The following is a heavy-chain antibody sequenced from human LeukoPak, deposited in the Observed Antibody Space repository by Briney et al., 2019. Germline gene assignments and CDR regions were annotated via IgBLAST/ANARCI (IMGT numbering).Heavy chain of an antibody. CDR3: AQGYYSNSLYYYYGMDV. CDR2: ISAYNGNT. CDR1: GYTFTSYG. V-gene: IGHV1-18*01. Sequence: ASVNVSYTPSGYTFTSYGISWVRQAPGQGLEWMGWISAYNGNTNYAQKLQGRVTMTTDTSTSTAYMELRSLRSDDTAVYYCAQGYYSNSLYYYYGMDVWGQGTTVTVSS. J-gene: IGHJ6*02. D-gene: IGHD4-11*01.